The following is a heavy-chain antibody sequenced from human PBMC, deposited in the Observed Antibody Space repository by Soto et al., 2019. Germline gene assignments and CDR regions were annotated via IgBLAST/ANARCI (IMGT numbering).Heavy chain of an antibody. V-gene: IGHV3-21*01. Sequence: GGSLRLSCAASGFTFSSYSMNWVRQAPGKGLEWVSSISSSSSYIYYADSVKGRFTISRDNAKNSLYLQMNSLRAEDTAVYYCARSPTPNLFDPWGQGTLVTVSS. J-gene: IGHJ5*02. CDR1: GFTFSSYS. CDR2: ISSSSSYI. CDR3: ARSPTPNLFDP.